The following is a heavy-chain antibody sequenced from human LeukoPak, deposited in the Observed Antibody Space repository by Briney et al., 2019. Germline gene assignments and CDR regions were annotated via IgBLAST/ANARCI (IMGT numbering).Heavy chain of an antibody. CDR2: IRSKAYGGTT. CDR1: GFTFGDYA. CDR3: TRDPTYDSSGYVFDY. Sequence: GGSLRLSCTASGFTFGDYAMSWFRQAPGKGLEWVGFIRSKAYGGTTEYAASVEGRFTISRDDSKSIAYLQMNSLKTEDTAVYYCTRDPTYDSSGYVFDYWGQGTLVTVSS. J-gene: IGHJ4*02. D-gene: IGHD3-22*01. V-gene: IGHV3-49*03.